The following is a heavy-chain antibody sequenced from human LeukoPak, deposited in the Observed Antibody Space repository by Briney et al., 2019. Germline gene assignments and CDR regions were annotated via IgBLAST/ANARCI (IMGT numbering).Heavy chain of an antibody. Sequence: GSLRLSCTASKFTFSNYGMQWVRQAPGKGLEWVAVVSSDGGTKYYADSVKGRFTISRDNSRNTMYLQMDSLRAEDTAVYYCAKYGGNPAPFDYWGQGTPVTVSS. CDR3: AKYGGNPAPFDY. D-gene: IGHD4-23*01. CDR2: VSSDGGTK. CDR1: KFTFSNYG. V-gene: IGHV3-30*18. J-gene: IGHJ4*02.